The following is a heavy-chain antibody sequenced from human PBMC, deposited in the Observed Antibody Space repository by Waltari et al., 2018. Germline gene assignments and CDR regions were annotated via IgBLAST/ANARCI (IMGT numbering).Heavy chain of an antibody. Sequence: QVQLQESGPGLVKPSQTLSLTCTVSGGSISSGSYYWSWIRQPAGKGLEWIGRIYNSGSTNYNPSLKSRVTISVDTSKNQFSLKLSSVTAADTAVYYWARGLGSFDIWGQGTMVTVSS. D-gene: IGHD2-15*01. CDR3: ARGLGSFDI. V-gene: IGHV4-61*02. J-gene: IGHJ3*02. CDR2: IYNSGST. CDR1: GGSISSGSYY.